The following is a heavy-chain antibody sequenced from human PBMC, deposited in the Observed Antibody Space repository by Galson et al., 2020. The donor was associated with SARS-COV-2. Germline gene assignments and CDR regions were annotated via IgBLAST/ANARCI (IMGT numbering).Heavy chain of an antibody. Sequence: SETLSLTCAVSGGSISSGGYSWSWIRQPPGKGLEWIGYIYYSGSTYYNPSLKSRVTISVDTSKNQFSLKLSSVTAADTAVYYCARGVVAATFYYYYYMDVWGKGTTVTISS. V-gene: IGHV4-30-4*07. CDR1: GGSISSGGYS. D-gene: IGHD2-15*01. CDR3: ARGVVAATFYYYYYMDV. CDR2: IYYSGST. J-gene: IGHJ6*03.